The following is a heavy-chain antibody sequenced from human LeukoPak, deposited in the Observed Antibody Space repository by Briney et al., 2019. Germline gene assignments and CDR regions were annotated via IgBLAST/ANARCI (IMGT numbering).Heavy chain of an antibody. CDR1: GYTFTSYD. D-gene: IGHD6-19*01. J-gene: IGHJ6*03. V-gene: IGHV1-8*01. CDR3: ARTSGWSHYMDA. Sequence: ASVKVSCKASGYTFTSYDINWVRQATGQGLEWMGWMNPNSGNTGYAQKFQGRVTMTRNTSISTAYMELSSLRSEDTAVYYCARTSGWSHYMDAWGKGTTVTVSS. CDR2: MNPNSGNT.